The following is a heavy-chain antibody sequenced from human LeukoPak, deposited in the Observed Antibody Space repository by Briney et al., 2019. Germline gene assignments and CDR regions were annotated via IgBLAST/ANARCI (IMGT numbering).Heavy chain of an antibody. CDR3: ARGRGTIFGVVNPSPPFDP. J-gene: IGHJ5*02. D-gene: IGHD3-3*01. CDR2: INHSGST. V-gene: IGHV4-34*01. Sequence: PSETLSLTCAVYGGSFSGYYWSWIRQPPGKGLEWIGEINHSGSTNYNPSLKSRVTISVDTSKNQFSLKLSSVTAADTAVYYCARGRGTIFGVVNPSPPFDPWGQGTLVTVSS. CDR1: GGSFSGYY.